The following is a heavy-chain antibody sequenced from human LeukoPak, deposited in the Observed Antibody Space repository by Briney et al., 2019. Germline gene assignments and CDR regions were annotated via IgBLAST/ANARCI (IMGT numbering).Heavy chain of an antibody. V-gene: IGHV1-18*01. D-gene: IGHD5-12*01. Sequence: ASVKVSCKASGYTFTSYGISWVRQAPGQGLEWMGWISAYNGNTNYAQKLQGRVTMTKDTSTSTAYMELRSLRSDDTAVYYCARDRYSGYDSYYYYHGMDVWGQGTTVTVSS. CDR1: GYTFTSYG. CDR3: ARDRYSGYDSYYYYHGMDV. J-gene: IGHJ6*02. CDR2: ISAYNGNT.